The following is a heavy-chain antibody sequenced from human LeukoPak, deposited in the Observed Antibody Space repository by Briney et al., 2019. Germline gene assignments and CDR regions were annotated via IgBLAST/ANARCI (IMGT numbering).Heavy chain of an antibody. V-gene: IGHV3-30*04. CDR1: GFTFSSYE. D-gene: IGHD3-3*01. J-gene: IGHJ4*02. CDR3: ASEIIFGSFDY. CDR2: ISYDGSNK. Sequence: GGSLRLSCAASGFTFSSYEMNWVRQAPGKGLEWVAVISYDGSNKYYADSVKGRFTISRDNSKNTLYLQMNSLRAEDTAVYYCASEIIFGSFDYWGQGTLVTVSS.